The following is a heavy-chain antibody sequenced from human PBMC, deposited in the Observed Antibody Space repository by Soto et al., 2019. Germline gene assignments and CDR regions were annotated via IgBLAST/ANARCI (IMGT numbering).Heavy chain of an antibody. Sequence: PSETLSLTCAVSSGSLSSRNWWTWVHQSPGKGLEWIGEIYLNVTTNYNPSLKSRVTISVDKSENQFSLKLNSVTAADTAVYYCARGIPDILTGYAYYYYYMDVWGKGTTVTXSS. CDR3: ARGIPDILTGYAYYYYYMDV. J-gene: IGHJ6*03. CDR2: IYLNVTT. V-gene: IGHV4-4*02. D-gene: IGHD3-9*01. CDR1: SGSLSSRNW.